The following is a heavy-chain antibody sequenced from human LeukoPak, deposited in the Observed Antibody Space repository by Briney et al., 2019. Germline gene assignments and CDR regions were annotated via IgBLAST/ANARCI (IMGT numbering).Heavy chain of an antibody. J-gene: IGHJ1*01. CDR2: IIPIPGIA. Sequence: ASVKVSCKASGGTFSSYAISWVRQAPGQGLEWMGRIIPIPGIANYAQKFQGRVTITADKSTSTAYMELSSLRSEDTAVYYCARDPIPSYYYDSSGYYPKYFQHWGQGTLVTVSS. V-gene: IGHV1-69*04. D-gene: IGHD3-22*01. CDR1: GGTFSSYA. CDR3: ARDPIPSYYYDSSGYYPKYFQH.